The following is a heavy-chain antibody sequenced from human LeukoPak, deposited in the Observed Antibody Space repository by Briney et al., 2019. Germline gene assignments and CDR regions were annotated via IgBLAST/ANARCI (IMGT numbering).Heavy chain of an antibody. Sequence: SETLSLTCFVSGDSTNRDYWIWIRQTPGKGLEWLGHIYDRGSTDYNPSLKSRVIISVDTSKNQFSLTLNSVTAADTAVYYCARGAGPGVPASMMTYNYYYLMDVWGKGTTVTVSS. CDR2: IYDRGST. J-gene: IGHJ6*03. V-gene: IGHV4-59*01. CDR3: ARGAGPGVPASMMTYNYYYLMDV. D-gene: IGHD2-2*01. CDR1: GDSTNRDY.